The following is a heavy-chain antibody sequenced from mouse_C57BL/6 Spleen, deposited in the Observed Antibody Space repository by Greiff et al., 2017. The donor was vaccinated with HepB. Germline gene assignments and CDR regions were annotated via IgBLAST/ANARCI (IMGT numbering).Heavy chain of an antibody. CDR1: GYTFTSYW. CDR3: ARPYGNHWYFDV. Sequence: QVQLQQPGAELVRPGSSVKLSCKASGYTFTSYWMHWVKQRPIQGLEWIGNIDPSDSETHYNQKFKDKATLTVDKSSSTAYRQLSSLTSEDSAVYYCARPYGNHWYFDVWGTGTTGTVSS. V-gene: IGHV1-52*01. J-gene: IGHJ1*03. D-gene: IGHD2-10*02. CDR2: IDPSDSET.